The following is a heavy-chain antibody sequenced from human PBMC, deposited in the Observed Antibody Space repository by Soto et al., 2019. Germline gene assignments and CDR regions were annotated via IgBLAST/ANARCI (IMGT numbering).Heavy chain of an antibody. V-gene: IGHV3-74*01. CDR3: VRGDGDYYDGNGYLGRH. Sequence: EVQLVESGGGLVQPGGSLRLSCAASGFTFSTYWMHWVRQAPGKGLVWVSRIKNDGSGTYYVDSVEGRFTISRDNAKNTLYLQINGLRAEDTAVYYCVRGDGDYYDGNGYLGRHWGQGTLVTVSS. J-gene: IGHJ4*02. D-gene: IGHD3-22*01. CDR1: GFTFSTYW. CDR2: IKNDGSGT.